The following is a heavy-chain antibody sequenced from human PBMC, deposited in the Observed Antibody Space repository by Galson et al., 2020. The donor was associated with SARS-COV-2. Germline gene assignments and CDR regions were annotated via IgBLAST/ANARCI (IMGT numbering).Heavy chain of an antibody. CDR3: AAHDYGDYNANYYYYNFDV. CDR1: GYMFTGSY. V-gene: IGHV1-2*02. J-gene: IGHJ6*02. CDR2: INPKSGDT. D-gene: IGHD4-17*01. Sequence: ASVKVSCQDSGYMFTGSYLHWVRQAPGQGLEWMGWINPKSGDTHYAQKFQGRVTMTRDTSISSAYMELSRLDSDDTAVYYCAAHDYGDYNANYYYYNFDVWGQGTTVTVS.